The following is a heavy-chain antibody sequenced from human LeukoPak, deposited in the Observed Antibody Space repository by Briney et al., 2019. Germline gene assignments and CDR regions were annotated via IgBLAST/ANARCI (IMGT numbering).Heavy chain of an antibody. J-gene: IGHJ4*02. Sequence: SETLSLTCTVSGGSISTYYWSWVRQPPGKGLEWIGYIYYSWNTNFNPSLKSRVTISVDTSKNQFSLKLSSVTAADTAVYYCARAFLVGYSPEEYFFDYWGQGNLVTVSS. CDR2: IYYSWNT. V-gene: IGHV4-59*12. CDR3: ARAFLVGYSPEEYFFDY. CDR1: GGSISTYY. D-gene: IGHD2-15*01.